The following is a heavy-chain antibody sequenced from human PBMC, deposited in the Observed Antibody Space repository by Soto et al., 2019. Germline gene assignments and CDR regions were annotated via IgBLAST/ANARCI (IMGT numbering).Heavy chain of an antibody. CDR3: AGQTGTTGYDSYMDA. CDR1: GYTFTSYY. D-gene: IGHD1-7*01. V-gene: IGHV1-46*03. Sequence: ASVKVSCKASGYTFTSYYMHWVRQAPGQGLEWMGIINPSGGSTSYAQKFQGRVTMTRDTSTSTVYMELSSLRSEDTAVYYCAGQTGTTGYDSYMDAWAKGTTVTVSS. J-gene: IGHJ6*03. CDR2: INPSGGST.